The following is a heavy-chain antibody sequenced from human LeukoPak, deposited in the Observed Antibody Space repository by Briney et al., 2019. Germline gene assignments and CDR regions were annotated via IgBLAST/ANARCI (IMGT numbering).Heavy chain of an antibody. J-gene: IGHJ4*02. D-gene: IGHD1-26*01. V-gene: IGHV4-59*11. CDR2: IYYSGST. CDR3: ARLIVVGATPGGFDY. Sequence: SETLSLTCTVSGGSISSHYWSWIRQPPGKGLEWIGYIYYSGSTNYNPSLKSRVTISVDTSKNQFSLKLSSVTAADTAAYYCARLIVVGATPGGFDYWGQGTLVTVSS. CDR1: GGSISSHY.